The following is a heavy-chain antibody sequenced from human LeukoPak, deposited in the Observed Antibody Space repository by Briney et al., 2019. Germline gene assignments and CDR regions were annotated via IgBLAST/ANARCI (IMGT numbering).Heavy chain of an antibody. CDR1: GYTFTSYG. CDR3: ARKKTDGPYYYYGMDV. D-gene: IGHD1-1*01. Sequence: GASVKVSCKASGYTFTSYGIIWVRQAPGQGLEWMGWISAYNGNTNYAQKLQGRVTMTTDTSTSTAYMELRSLRSDDTAVYYCARKKTDGPYYYYGMDVWGQGTTVTVSS. V-gene: IGHV1-18*01. J-gene: IGHJ6*02. CDR2: ISAYNGNT.